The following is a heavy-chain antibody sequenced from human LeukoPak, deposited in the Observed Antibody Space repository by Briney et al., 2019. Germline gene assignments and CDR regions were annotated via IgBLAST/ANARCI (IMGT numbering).Heavy chain of an antibody. V-gene: IGHV3-48*03. CDR1: GFTFSSYE. Sequence: GGSLRLSCAASGFTFSSYEMNWVRQAPGKGLKWVSYISSSSSTIYYADSVKGRFTISRDNAKNSLCLQMNSLRAEDTAVYYCARDVSSRTSHAFDIWGQGTMVTVSS. CDR2: ISSSSSTI. J-gene: IGHJ3*02. D-gene: IGHD2-2*01. CDR3: ARDVSSRTSHAFDI.